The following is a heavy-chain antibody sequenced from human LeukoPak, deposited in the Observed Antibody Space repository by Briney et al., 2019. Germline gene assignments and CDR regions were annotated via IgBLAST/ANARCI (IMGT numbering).Heavy chain of an antibody. CDR1: GFTFSSYA. CDR2: ISGSGGST. V-gene: IGHV3-23*01. Sequence: PGGSLRLSCAASGFTFSSYAMSWVRQAPGKGLEWVSAISGSGGSTYYADSVKGRFTTSRDNSKNTLYLQMNSLRAEDTAVYYCAKFDGYSYGHSAFDPWGQGTLVTVSS. CDR3: AKFDGYSYGHSAFDP. D-gene: IGHD5-18*01. J-gene: IGHJ5*02.